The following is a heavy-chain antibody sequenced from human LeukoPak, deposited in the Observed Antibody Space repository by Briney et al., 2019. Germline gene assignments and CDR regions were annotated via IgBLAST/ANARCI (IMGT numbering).Heavy chain of an antibody. CDR3: ATSQGSYYDSSGYYPAFVY. V-gene: IGHV1-24*01. CDR2: FDPEDGET. Sequence: GASVKVSCKVSGYTLTELSMHWVRQAPGKGLERMGGFDPEDGETIYAQKFQGRVTMTEDTSTDTAYMELSSLRSEDTAVYYCATSQGSYYDSSGYYPAFVYWGQGTLVTVSS. D-gene: IGHD3-22*01. CDR1: GYTLTELS. J-gene: IGHJ4*02.